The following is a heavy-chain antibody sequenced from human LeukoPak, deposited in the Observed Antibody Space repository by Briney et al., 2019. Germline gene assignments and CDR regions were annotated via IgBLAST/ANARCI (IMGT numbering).Heavy chain of an antibody. CDR1: GFTFSSYW. CDR3: ARGTPTTRDFDY. D-gene: IGHD4-11*01. Sequence: TGGSLRLSCAASGFTFSSYWMHWVRQAPGKGLVWVSRINSDGSSTSYADSVKGRFTISRDNAKNTLYLQMNSLRAEDTAVYYCARGTPTTRDFDYWGQGTLVTVSP. J-gene: IGHJ4*02. V-gene: IGHV3-74*01. CDR2: INSDGSST.